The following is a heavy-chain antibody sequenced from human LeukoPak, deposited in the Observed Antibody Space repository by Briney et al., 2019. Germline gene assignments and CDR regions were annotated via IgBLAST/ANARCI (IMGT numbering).Heavy chain of an antibody. CDR1: GYTFTSYG. J-gene: IGHJ4*02. CDR3: ATVRDSSAERYYFDY. D-gene: IGHD3-22*01. Sequence: GASVKVSCKASGYTFTSYGISWVRQAPGQGLEWMGWISAYNGNTNYAQKLQGRVTMTTDTSTSTAYMELRSLRSDDTAVYYCATVRDSSAERYYFDYWGQGTLVTVSS. V-gene: IGHV1-18*01. CDR2: ISAYNGNT.